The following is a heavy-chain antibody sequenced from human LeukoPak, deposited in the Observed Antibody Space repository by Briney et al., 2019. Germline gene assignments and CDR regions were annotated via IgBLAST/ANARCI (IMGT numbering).Heavy chain of an antibody. D-gene: IGHD2-8*01. V-gene: IGHV1-2*02. CDR1: GYTFTGYY. J-gene: IGHJ4*02. CDR3: ARGLPLGFCTYGVCYPPKHLDF. Sequence: ASVKVSCKASGYTFTGYYIHWVRQAPGQGLEWMGWINPNNGDTNFAQKFQGRVTMTSDTSISKVYVELSSLTSDDPAVYFCARGLPLGFCTYGVCYPPKHLDFWGQGTLVTVSS. CDR2: INPNNGDT.